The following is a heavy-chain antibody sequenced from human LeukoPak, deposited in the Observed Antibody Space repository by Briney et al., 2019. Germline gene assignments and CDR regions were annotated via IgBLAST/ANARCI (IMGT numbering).Heavy chain of an antibody. V-gene: IGHV3-53*01. Sequence: GGSLRLSCAASGFTVSSHYMSWVCQARGKGLEWVSVTDSGGSTSYADSVKGRFTISRDTSKNTLYLQMNGLRAEDTAVYYCARLGDFSNNAWGQGTLVTVSS. CDR1: GFTVSSHY. D-gene: IGHD4-11*01. CDR2: TDSGGST. CDR3: ARLGDFSNNA. J-gene: IGHJ5*02.